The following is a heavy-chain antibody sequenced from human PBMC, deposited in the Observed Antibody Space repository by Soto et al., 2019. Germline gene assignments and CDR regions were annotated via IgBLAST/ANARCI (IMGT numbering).Heavy chain of an antibody. V-gene: IGHV4-34*01. J-gene: IGHJ1*01. CDR2: IDHSETT. CDR3: ARGRVTARRIYFDV. Sequence: WTWIRQSPGKGLEWIGEIDHSETTNYNPSLKSPVTLSVDTFKKEFSLRLNFVTAADTAVYSCARGRVTARRIYFDVWGQGSLATVSS. D-gene: IGHD3-9*01.